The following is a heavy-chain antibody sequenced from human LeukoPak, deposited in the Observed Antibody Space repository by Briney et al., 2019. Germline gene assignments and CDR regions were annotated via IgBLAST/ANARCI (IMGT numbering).Heavy chain of an antibody. CDR2: IKQDGSEK. CDR3: ARVGGVYSAYEAPYYFDY. J-gene: IGHJ4*02. D-gene: IGHD5-12*01. V-gene: IGHV3-7*01. CDR1: GFTFSSYW. Sequence: GGSLRLSCAASGFTFSSYWMSWVRQAPGKGLEWVANIKQDGSEKYYVDSVKGRFTISRDNAMDSLYLQMNSLRAKDTAVYYCARVGGVYSAYEAPYYFDYWGQGTLVTVSS.